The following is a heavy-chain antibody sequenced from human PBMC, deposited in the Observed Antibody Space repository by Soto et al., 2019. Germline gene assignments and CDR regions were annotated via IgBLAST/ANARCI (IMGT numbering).Heavy chain of an antibody. CDR1: GYIFSTSA. Sequence: ASVKVSCKTSGYIFSTSAVSWVRQAPGQGLEWLGWIGAYNGNTYYTQTVQGRVTMTTDTSTSTAYMELRSLRSDDTAIYYCARHSDYYGPGTSTAPWYFYYMDVWGKGTAVTVSS. D-gene: IGHD3-10*01. CDR3: ARHSDYYGPGTSTAPWYFYYMDV. CDR2: IGAYNGNT. J-gene: IGHJ6*03. V-gene: IGHV1-18*01.